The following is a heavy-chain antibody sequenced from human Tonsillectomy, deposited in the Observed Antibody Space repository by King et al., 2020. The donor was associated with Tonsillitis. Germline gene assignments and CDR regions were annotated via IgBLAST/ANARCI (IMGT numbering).Heavy chain of an antibody. CDR2: ISSSSSTI. D-gene: IGHD3-22*01. CDR1: GFTFSSDS. J-gene: IGHJ4*02. Sequence: VQLVESGGGLVQPGGSLRLSCAASGFTFSSDSMNWVRQAPGKGLEGVSYISSSSSTIYYEDSVKGRFTISRDNAKNSLYLQMNSLRDEDTAVYYCARGVNYYDSSGPIGFDYWGQGTLVTVSP. CDR3: ARGVNYYDSSGPIGFDY. V-gene: IGHV3-48*02.